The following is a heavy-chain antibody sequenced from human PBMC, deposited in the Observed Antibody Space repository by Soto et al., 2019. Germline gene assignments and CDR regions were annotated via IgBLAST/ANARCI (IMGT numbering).Heavy chain of an antibody. CDR2: ISGSGGTT. D-gene: IGHD6-19*01. Sequence: VGSLRLSCAVCGFSFSSYAMSWVRQAPGKGLEWVSAISGSGGTTYYADSVKGRFTFSRDNSKNTLYLQMNSLRAEDTAVYYCAKTANGWFSAFDIWGQGTMVTVSS. J-gene: IGHJ3*02. CDR3: AKTANGWFSAFDI. V-gene: IGHV3-23*01. CDR1: GFSFSSYA.